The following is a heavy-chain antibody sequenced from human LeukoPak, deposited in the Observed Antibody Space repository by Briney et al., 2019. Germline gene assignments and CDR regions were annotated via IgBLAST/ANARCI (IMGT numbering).Heavy chain of an antibody. J-gene: IGHJ4*02. CDR2: TAGSGGSS. Sequence: GGSLRLSCAASVFTFSSFAMSWVRHAPWKGLEWVSTTAGSGGSSHYADSVKGRFTISRDNAKNSLYLQMSSLRVEDTAVYYCARDRTGGYFDYWGQGTLVAVSS. CDR3: ARDRTGGYFDY. D-gene: IGHD4-23*01. CDR1: VFTFSSFA. V-gene: IGHV3-23*01.